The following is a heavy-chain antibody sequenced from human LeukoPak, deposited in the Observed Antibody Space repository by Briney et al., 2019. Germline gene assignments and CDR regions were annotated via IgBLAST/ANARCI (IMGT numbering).Heavy chain of an antibody. V-gene: IGHV4-34*01. D-gene: IGHD3-3*01. CDR2: INHSGST. J-gene: IGHJ5*02. CDR3: ARRTYYDFWSGS. Sequence: KPSETLSLTCAVYGGSFSGYYWSWIRQPPGKGLEWIGEINHSGSTNYNPSLKSRVTISVDTSKNQFSLKLSSVTAADTAVYYCARRTYYDFWSGSWGQGTLVTVSS. CDR1: GGSFSGYY.